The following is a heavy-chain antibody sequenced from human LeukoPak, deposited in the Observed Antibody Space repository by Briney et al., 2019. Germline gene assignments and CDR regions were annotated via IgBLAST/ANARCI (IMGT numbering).Heavy chain of an antibody. CDR1: GGSISSYY. J-gene: IGHJ4*02. V-gene: IGHV4-59*01. Sequence: SETLSLTCTVSGGSISSYYWSWIRQPPGKGLEWIGYIYYSGSTNYNPSLKSRVTISVDTSKNQFSLKLSSVTAADTAVYYCARDGSGYCDSSGYYYFDYWGQGTLVTVSS. D-gene: IGHD3-22*01. CDR3: ARDGSGYCDSSGYYYFDY. CDR2: IYYSGST.